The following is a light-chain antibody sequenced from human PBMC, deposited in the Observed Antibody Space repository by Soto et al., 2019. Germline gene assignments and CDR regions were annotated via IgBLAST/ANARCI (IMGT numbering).Light chain of an antibody. CDR3: QQRSNWPLT. CDR1: QSVSSY. V-gene: IGKV3-11*01. CDR2: DAS. Sequence: IVLKQSPATLSLSPGERATLSCRASQSVSSYLAWYQQKPGQAPRLLIYDASNRATGIPARFSGSGSGTDFTLTISSLEPEDFAVYCCQQRSNWPLTFGGGANVDIK. J-gene: IGKJ4*01.